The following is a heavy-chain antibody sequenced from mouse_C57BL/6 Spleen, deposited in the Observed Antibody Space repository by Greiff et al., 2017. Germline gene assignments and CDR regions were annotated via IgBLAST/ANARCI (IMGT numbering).Heavy chain of an antibody. V-gene: IGHV1-80*01. CDR3: ARKFLREGAMDY. CDR1: GYAFTSYW. Sequence: QVQLQQSGAELVKPGASVKISCKASGYAFTSYWMHWVKQRPGKGLEWIGQIYPGDGDTNYNGKFKGKATLTADKSSSTAYMQLSSLTSEDSAVYCGARKFLREGAMDYWGQGTSVTVSS. CDR2: IYPGDGDT. J-gene: IGHJ4*01. D-gene: IGHD1-1*01.